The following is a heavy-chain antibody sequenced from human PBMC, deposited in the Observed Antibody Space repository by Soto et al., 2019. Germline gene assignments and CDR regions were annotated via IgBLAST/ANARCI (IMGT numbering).Heavy chain of an antibody. CDR1: GFIFSGYG. CDR2: ISSSSNTI. V-gene: IGHV3-48*01. J-gene: IGHJ4*02. CDR3: ARVRDHCDS. Sequence: EVQLVESGGGWVQPGGSLRLSCAASGFIFSGYGMNWVRQAPGKGLEWVSYISSSSNTIYYRDSLKGRFTISRDNAKNSLFLRIDSLRAEDTAMYYCARVRDHCDSWGQGTLVTVSS.